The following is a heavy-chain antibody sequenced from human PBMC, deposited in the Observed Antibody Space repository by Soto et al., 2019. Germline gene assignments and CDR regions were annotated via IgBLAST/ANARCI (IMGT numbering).Heavy chain of an antibody. D-gene: IGHD2-2*01. CDR2: IIPIFGAA. CDR3: AREGLVLVPTTVNSDYYYYAMDV. J-gene: IGHJ6*02. CDR1: GGTFSSFA. Sequence: SVKVSCKASGGTFSSFAINWVRQAPGQGLEWMGGIIPIFGAADYAQKFQGRVTITADESTNTAYMELSSLRSEDTAVYYCAREGLVLVPTTVNSDYYYYAMDVWGQGTTVTVSS. V-gene: IGHV1-69*13.